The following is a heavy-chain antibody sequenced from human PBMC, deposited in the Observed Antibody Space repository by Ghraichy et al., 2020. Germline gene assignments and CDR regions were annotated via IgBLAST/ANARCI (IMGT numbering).Heavy chain of an antibody. V-gene: IGHV1-2*02. Sequence: ASVKVSCKASGYTFTGYYMHWVRQAPGQGLEWMGWINPNSGGTNYAQKFQGRVPMTRDTSISPAYMELSRLRSDDTAVYYCARPVTFTRITMVRGVIPDAFDIWGQGTMVTVSS. D-gene: IGHD3-10*01. CDR2: INPNSGGT. CDR1: GYTFTGYY. J-gene: IGHJ3*02. CDR3: ARPVTFTRITMVRGVIPDAFDI.